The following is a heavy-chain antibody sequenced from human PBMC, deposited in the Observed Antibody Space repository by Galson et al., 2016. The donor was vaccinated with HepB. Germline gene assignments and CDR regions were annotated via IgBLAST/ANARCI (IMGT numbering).Heavy chain of an antibody. Sequence: SVKVSCKASGYTFSTSGISWVRQAPGQGLEWMGWISANNGDIKYAQRVQDRVTMTADTSRSTAYMELRSLTSDDAAVYYCARSVAPARWYYGMDVWGQGTTVTVSS. V-gene: IGHV1-18*01. CDR1: GYTFSTSG. CDR3: ARSVAPARWYYGMDV. D-gene: IGHD6-19*01. CDR2: ISANNGDI. J-gene: IGHJ6*02.